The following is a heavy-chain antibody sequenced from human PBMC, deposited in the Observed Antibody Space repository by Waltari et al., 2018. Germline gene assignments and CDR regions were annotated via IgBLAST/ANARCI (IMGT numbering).Heavy chain of an antibody. Sequence: QVQLVQSGAEVRKPGASVKVSCKVSGYSPSELSMHWVRQAPGKGLEWVGGLDPEDEETVYAQKFQGRVTMTEDTSTDTAYMELSSLRSDDTAVYYCTTDIMLRVFSNVWGQGTLVTVSS. CDR1: GYSPSELS. V-gene: IGHV1-24*01. J-gene: IGHJ4*02. D-gene: IGHD3-10*01. CDR3: TTDIMLRVFSNV. CDR2: LDPEDEET.